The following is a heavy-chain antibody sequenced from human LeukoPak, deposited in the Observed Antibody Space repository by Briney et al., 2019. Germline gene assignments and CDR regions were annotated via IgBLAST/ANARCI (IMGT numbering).Heavy chain of an antibody. D-gene: IGHD5-24*01. CDR3: STDPWHGMDV. J-gene: IGHJ6*02. Sequence: GGSLRISCAASNFTFSNAWMNWVRQAPGKGLEWVGRIKTVTDGGTTDYAAPVKGRFIISRDDSKNTLFLQMNSLKTEDTAVYYCSTDPWHGMDVWGQGTTVTVSS. V-gene: IGHV3-15*07. CDR1: NFTFSNAW. CDR2: IKTVTDGGTT.